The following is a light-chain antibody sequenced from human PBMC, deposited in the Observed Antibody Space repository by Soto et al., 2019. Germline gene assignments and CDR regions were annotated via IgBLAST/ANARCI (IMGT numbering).Light chain of an antibody. J-gene: IGLJ1*01. CDR1: SSNIGGNS. CDR2: DDN. V-gene: IGLV1-51*01. CDR3: GSWDSSLSAYV. Sequence: QSVMTQPPSVSAAPGQKVTISCSGSSSNIGGNSVSWYQQLPGTAPKLLIYDDNKRPSGIPDRFSGSKSGTSATLGITGFQTGDEADYYCGSWDSSLSAYVFGTRTQLTVL.